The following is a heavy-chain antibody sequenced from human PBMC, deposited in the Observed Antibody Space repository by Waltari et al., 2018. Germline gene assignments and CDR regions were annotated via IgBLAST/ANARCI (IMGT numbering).Heavy chain of an antibody. CDR3: ARAPSSSWHNFDY. CDR2: ISYDGSQK. V-gene: IGHV3-30-3*01. D-gene: IGHD6-13*01. Sequence: QVQLVESGGGVVQPGRSLRLSCAASGFTFCTYTLHWVRQAPGKGPEWVTVISYDGSQKYYADSVKGRFTISRDNSKNTLYLQMNSLTAEDTAVYYCARAPSSSWHNFDYWGQGTLVTVPS. J-gene: IGHJ4*02. CDR1: GFTFCTYT.